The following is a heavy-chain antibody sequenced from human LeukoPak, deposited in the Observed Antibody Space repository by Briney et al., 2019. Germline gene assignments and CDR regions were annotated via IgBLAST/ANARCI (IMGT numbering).Heavy chain of an antibody. D-gene: IGHD2-21*02. V-gene: IGHV3-21*01. Sequence: GGSLRLSCAASGFTFSSYSMNWVRQAPGKGLEWVSSISSSSSYIYYADSVKGRFTISRDNAKNSLYLQMNSLRDEDTAVYYCARDSYCGGDCYYYFDYWGQGTLVTVSS. CDR1: GFTFSSYS. CDR3: ARDSYCGGDCYYYFDY. J-gene: IGHJ4*02. CDR2: ISSSSSYI.